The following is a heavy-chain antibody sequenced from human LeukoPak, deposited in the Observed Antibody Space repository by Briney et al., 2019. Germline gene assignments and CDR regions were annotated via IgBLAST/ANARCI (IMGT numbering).Heavy chain of an antibody. D-gene: IGHD3-3*01. Sequence: SETLSLTCTVSGGSINSGDYYWSWIRQPRGKGLEWIGYIYYSGSTYYNPSLKSRVTISVDTSKNQFSLKLSSVTAADTAVYYCARGILEWLSPTSVMDVWGKGTTVAVSS. CDR3: ARGILEWLSPTSVMDV. CDR2: IYYSGST. CDR1: GGSINSGDYY. V-gene: IGHV4-30-4*08. J-gene: IGHJ6*03.